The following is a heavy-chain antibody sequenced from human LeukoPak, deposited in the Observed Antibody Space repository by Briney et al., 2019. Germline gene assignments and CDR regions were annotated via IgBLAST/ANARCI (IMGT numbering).Heavy chain of an antibody. CDR1: GGSFSGYY. CDR2: INHSGST. D-gene: IGHD2-2*01. Sequence: SETLSLTCAVYGGSFSGYYWSWIRQPPGKGLEWIGEINHSGSTNYNPSLKSRVTISADTSKNQFSLKLSSVTAADTAVYYCARGRYCSSTSCYFDYWGQGTLVTVSS. J-gene: IGHJ4*02. V-gene: IGHV4-34*01. CDR3: ARGRYCSSTSCYFDY.